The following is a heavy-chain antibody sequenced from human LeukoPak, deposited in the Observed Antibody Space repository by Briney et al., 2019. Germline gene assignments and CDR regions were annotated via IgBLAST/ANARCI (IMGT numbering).Heavy chain of an antibody. CDR1: GFTFSNAW. V-gene: IGHV3-23*01. D-gene: IGHD1-26*01. J-gene: IGHJ3*02. Sequence: PGGSLRLSCAASGFTFSNAWMNWVRQAPGKGLEWVSAISASGDNTYYADSVKGRFTISRDNSKNSLYLQMNSLRAEDTATYYCAKDPVGIGPAFAIWGQGTMVSVSS. CDR2: ISASGDNT. CDR3: AKDPVGIGPAFAI.